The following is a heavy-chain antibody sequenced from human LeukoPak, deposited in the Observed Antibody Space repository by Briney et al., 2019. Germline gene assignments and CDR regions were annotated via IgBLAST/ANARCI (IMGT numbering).Heavy chain of an antibody. J-gene: IGHJ4*02. CDR2: MNPNSSNT. Sequence: ASVKVSCKASGYTFTSYDINWVRQATGQGLEWMGWMNPNSSNTGYAQKFQGRVTMTRNTSISTAYMELSSLRSEDTAVYYCARSPYSSSEFDYWGQGTLVTVSS. CDR1: GYTFTSYD. D-gene: IGHD6-6*01. CDR3: ARSPYSSSEFDY. V-gene: IGHV1-8*01.